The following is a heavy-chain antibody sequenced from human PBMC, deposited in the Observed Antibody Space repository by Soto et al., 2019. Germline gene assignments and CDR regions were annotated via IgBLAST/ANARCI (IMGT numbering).Heavy chain of an antibody. J-gene: IGHJ6*02. CDR3: ARASGGDQYYYYCHGTDV. CDR1: GGTFSSYA. V-gene: IGHV1-69*12. CDR2: IIPIFGTA. D-gene: IGHD2-21*02. Sequence: QVQLVQSGAEVKKPGSSVKVSCKASGGTFSSYAISWVRQAPGQGLEWMGGIIPIFGTANYAQKFQGRVTITADESTGTAYMELSSLRSEETAVYYYARASGGDQYYYYCHGTDVWGQGPTVTVSS.